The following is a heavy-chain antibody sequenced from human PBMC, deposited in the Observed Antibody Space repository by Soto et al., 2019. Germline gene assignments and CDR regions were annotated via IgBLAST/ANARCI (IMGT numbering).Heavy chain of an antibody. J-gene: IGHJ4*02. CDR3: ARHSYDPRDPGAYYFDY. CDR1: GYSFTSYW. D-gene: IGHD3-3*01. Sequence: GESLKISCKGSGYSFTSYWIGWVRQMPGKGLEWMGIIYPGDSDTRYSPSFQGQVTISADKSISTAYLQWSTLKASDTAMYYCARHSYDPRDPGAYYFDYWGQGTLVTVSS. CDR2: IYPGDSDT. V-gene: IGHV5-51*01.